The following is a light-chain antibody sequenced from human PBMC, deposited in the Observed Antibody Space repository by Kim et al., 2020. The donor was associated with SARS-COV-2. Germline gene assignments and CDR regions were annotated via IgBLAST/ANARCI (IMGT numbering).Light chain of an antibody. CDR2: ENN. CDR3: GTWDSSLSAGV. V-gene: IGLV1-51*01. Sequence: QSVLTQPPSVSAAPGQKVTISCSGSSSNIGNNYVSWYQQFPGTAPKLLIHENNKRPSGIPDRFSGSTSGTSATLGITGLQTGDEADYYCGTWDSSLSAGVFGGGTQLTVL. CDR1: SSNIGNNY. J-gene: IGLJ3*02.